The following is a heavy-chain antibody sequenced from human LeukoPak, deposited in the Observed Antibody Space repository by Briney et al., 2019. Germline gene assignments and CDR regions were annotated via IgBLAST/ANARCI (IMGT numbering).Heavy chain of an antibody. J-gene: IGHJ6*03. CDR2: IYYSGST. V-gene: IGHV4-59*08. D-gene: IGHD3-3*01. CDR3: ARTSNDFWSGTLLNYYYMDV. CDR1: GGFISSYY. Sequence: SETLSLTCTVSGGFISSYYWSWIRQPPGKGLEWIGYIYYSGSTNYNPSLKSRVTISVDTSKNQFSLKLSSVTAADTAVYYCARTSNDFWSGTLLNYYYMDVWGKGTTVTVSS.